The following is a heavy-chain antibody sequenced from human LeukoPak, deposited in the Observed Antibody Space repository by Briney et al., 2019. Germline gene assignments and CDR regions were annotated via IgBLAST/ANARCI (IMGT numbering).Heavy chain of an antibody. CDR1: GFTFSSYS. V-gene: IGHV3-21*01. D-gene: IGHD6-19*01. Sequence: PGGSLRLSCAASGFTFSSYSMNWVRQAPGKGLEWVSSISSSSSCIYYADSVKGRFTISRDNAKNSLYLQMNSLRAEDTAVYYCASWIAVAGKGDYWGQGTLVTVSS. CDR2: ISSSSSCI. J-gene: IGHJ4*02. CDR3: ASWIAVAGKGDY.